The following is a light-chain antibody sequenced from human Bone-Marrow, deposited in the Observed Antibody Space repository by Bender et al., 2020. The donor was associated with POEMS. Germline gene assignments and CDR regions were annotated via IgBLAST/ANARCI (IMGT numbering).Light chain of an antibody. CDR1: KMGDKY. CDR2: QDT. V-gene: IGLV3-1*01. Sequence: SYEVTQPPSMSVSPGQTASIPCSGDKMGDKYVCWYQQKPGQSPVLVIYQDTKRPSGIPERFSGSNSGNTATLTISGTQAMDEADYYCQAWDTSTAVVFGGGTKLTVL. J-gene: IGLJ2*01. CDR3: QAWDTSTAVV.